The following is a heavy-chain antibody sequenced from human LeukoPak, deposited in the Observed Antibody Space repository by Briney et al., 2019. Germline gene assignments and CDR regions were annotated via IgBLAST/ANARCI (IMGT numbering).Heavy chain of an antibody. CDR2: ISSSGSTI. CDR3: AELGITMIGGV. D-gene: IGHD3-10*02. V-gene: IGHV3-48*03. CDR1: GFTFSSYE. J-gene: IGHJ6*04. Sequence: GGSLRLSSAASGFTFSSYEINWVRPAPGKGLEWVSYISSSGSTIYYADSVKGRFTISRDNAKNSLYLQMNSLRAEDTAVYYCAELGITMIGGVWGKGTTVTISS.